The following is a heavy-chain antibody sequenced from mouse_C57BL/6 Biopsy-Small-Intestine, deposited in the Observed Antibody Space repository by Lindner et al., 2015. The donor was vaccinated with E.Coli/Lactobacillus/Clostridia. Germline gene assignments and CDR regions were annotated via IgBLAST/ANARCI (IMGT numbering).Heavy chain of an antibody. CDR1: GDTFSSYA. CDR3: AREKSSGWSDS. D-gene: IGHD1-3*01. Sequence: SVKVSCKSSGDTFSSYAIIWVRQAPGQGLEWMGGIIPIFASPHYAQKFQGRVTITADDSTSTVYMQLSGLTSEDTAVYYCAREKSSGWSDSWGQGTQVTVSS. J-gene: IGHJ4*01. V-gene: IGHV1-64*01. CDR2: IIPIFASP.